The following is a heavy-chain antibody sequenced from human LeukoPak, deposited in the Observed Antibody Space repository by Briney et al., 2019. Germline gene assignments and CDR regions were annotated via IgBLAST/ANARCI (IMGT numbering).Heavy chain of an antibody. J-gene: IGHJ4*02. Sequence: ASVKVSCKASGYTFTSYGISWVRQAPGQGLEWMGWISAYNGNTNYAQKLQGRVTMTTDTPTSTAYMELRSLRSDDTAVYYCAREGYLYSGSYSTPDYWGQGTLVTVSS. CDR2: ISAYNGNT. D-gene: IGHD1-26*01. V-gene: IGHV1-18*01. CDR1: GYTFTSYG. CDR3: AREGYLYSGSYSTPDY.